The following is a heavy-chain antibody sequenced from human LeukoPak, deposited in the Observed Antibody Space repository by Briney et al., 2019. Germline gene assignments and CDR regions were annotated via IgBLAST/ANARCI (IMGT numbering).Heavy chain of an antibody. Sequence: KRGEALKISCEGSGYIFTSYWIGWGRQMPGKGLEWMGIIYPGASDTRYSPSFQGQVPISADKSISTAYLQWSSLKASDTAMYYCARRIGYWFDPWGQGTLVTVSS. CDR3: ARRIGYWFDP. D-gene: IGHD2/OR15-2a*01. J-gene: IGHJ5*02. CDR2: IYPGASDT. V-gene: IGHV5-51*01. CDR1: GYIFTSYW.